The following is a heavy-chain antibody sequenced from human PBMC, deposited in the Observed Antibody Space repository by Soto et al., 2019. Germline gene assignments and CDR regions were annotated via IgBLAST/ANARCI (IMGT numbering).Heavy chain of an antibody. J-gene: IGHJ4*02. CDR2: ISYDGSNK. Sequence: QVQLVESGGGVVQPGRSLRLSCAASGFTFSSYAMHWVRQAPGKGLEWVAVISYDGSNKYYADSVKGRFTISRDNSKNTLYLQMNSLRAEDTAVYYCAREHAWGTMLVGGPLGFWGQGTLVTVSS. D-gene: IGHD3-22*01. CDR1: GFTFSSYA. CDR3: AREHAWGTMLVGGPLGF. V-gene: IGHV3-30-3*01.